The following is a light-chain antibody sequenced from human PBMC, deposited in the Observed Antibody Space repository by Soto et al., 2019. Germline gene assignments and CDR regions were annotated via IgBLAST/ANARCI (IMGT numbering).Light chain of an antibody. J-gene: IGLJ1*01. CDR2: DVS. CDR3: SAYTSSSTYV. V-gene: IGLV2-18*02. CDR1: SSDVGGSNG. Sequence: QSALTQPPSVSGSPGQSVAISCTGTSSDVGGSNGVSWYQQPPGTAPKLMIYDVSNRPSGVPDRFSGSKSGNTASLTISGLQAEDEGDYDCSAYTSSSTYVFGRGRKVTVL.